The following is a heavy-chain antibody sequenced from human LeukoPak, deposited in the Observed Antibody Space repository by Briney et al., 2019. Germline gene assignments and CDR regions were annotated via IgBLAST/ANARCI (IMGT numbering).Heavy chain of an antibody. CDR2: ISAYNGNT. Sequence: ASVRVSCKASGYTFIDYDIHWVRQAPGRGLEWMGWISAYNGNTNYAQKLQGRVTMTTDTSTSTAYMELRSLRSDDTAVYYCAREQQLVLGYYYYGMDVWGQGTTVTVSS. J-gene: IGHJ6*02. CDR3: AREQQLVLGYYYYGMDV. D-gene: IGHD6-13*01. V-gene: IGHV1-18*04. CDR1: GYTFIDYD.